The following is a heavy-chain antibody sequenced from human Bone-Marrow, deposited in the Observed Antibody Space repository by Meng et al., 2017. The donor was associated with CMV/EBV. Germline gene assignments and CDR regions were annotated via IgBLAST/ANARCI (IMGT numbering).Heavy chain of an antibody. CDR3: ARATGDYYGSGIDY. CDR2: IYYSGST. V-gene: IGHV4-39*07. J-gene: IGHJ4*02. CDR1: GGSISSSSYY. D-gene: IGHD3-10*01. Sequence: SETLSLTRTVSGGSISSSSYYWGWIRQPPGKGLEWIGSIYYSGSTYYNPSLKSRVTISVDTSKNQFSLKLSSVTAADTAVYYCARATGDYYGSGIDYWGQGTLVTGSS.